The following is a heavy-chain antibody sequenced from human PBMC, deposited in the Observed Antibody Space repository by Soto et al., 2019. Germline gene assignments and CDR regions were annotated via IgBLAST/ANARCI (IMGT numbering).Heavy chain of an antibody. V-gene: IGHV3-30*18. D-gene: IGHD3-3*01. J-gene: IGHJ4*02. CDR3: AKDSFTIFGEFDY. Sequence: GGSLRLSCAASGFTFSSYGMHWVRQAPGKGLEWVAVISYDGSNKYYADSVKGRFTISRDNSKNTLYLQMNSLRAEDTAVYYCAKDSFTIFGEFDYWGQGTLVTVSS. CDR1: GFTFSSYG. CDR2: ISYDGSNK.